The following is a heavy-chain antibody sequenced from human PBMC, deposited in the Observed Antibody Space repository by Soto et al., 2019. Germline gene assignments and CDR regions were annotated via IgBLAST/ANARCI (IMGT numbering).Heavy chain of an antibody. D-gene: IGHD3-22*01. Sequence: SETLSLTCTVSGDSISGSYWWSWARQPPGKGLEWIGEVSQSGNTNYNPSLMSRLTISVDKSKNQFSLRLTYVTAADTAVYYCARGVTHRLLVVVVRGSRGYGMDVWGQGTTVIVSA. CDR1: GDSISGSYW. J-gene: IGHJ6*01. CDR3: ARGVTHRLLVVVVRGSRGYGMDV. V-gene: IGHV4-4*02. CDR2: VSQSGNT.